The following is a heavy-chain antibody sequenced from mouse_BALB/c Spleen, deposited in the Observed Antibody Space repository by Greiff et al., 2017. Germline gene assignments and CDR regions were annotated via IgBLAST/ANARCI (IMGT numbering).Heavy chain of an antibody. Sequence: VQLHQSGADLVKPGASVTMSCKASGYTFTSYWMHWVKQGPGQGLEWIGYINPSTGYTEYNQTFKDKATMTADTSSSTAYMQLSSLTSEDAAVYYCATKDYRYDGAWFAYWGQGTLVTVSA. D-gene: IGHD2-14*01. V-gene: IGHV1-7*01. CDR1: GYTFTSYW. CDR2: INPSTGYT. CDR3: ATKDYRYDGAWFAY. J-gene: IGHJ3*01.